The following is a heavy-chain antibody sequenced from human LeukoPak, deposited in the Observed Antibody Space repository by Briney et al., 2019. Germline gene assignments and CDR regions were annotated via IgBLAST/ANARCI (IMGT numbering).Heavy chain of an antibody. D-gene: IGHD4-17*01. CDR3: AKKDGDL. J-gene: IGHJ5*02. CDR2: LYISGST. V-gene: IGHV4-4*07. CDR1: GVSISDYY. Sequence: ASETLSLTCSVSGVSISDYYWTWFRQPAGKGLEWIGRLYISGSTNYNPSLKSRVIMSVDTSRNQLSLKLTSLTAADTAVYYCAKKDGDLWGQGTLVSVSS.